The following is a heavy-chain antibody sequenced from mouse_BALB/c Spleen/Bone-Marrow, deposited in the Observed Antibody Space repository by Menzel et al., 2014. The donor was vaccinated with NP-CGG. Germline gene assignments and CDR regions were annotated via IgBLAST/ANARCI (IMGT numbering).Heavy chain of an antibody. CDR1: GFNIKDTY. CDR3: ASYRYAWYFDV. D-gene: IGHD2-14*01. V-gene: IGHV14-3*02. Sequence: VQLQQSGAELVKPGASVKLSCTASGFNIKDTYMHWVKPRPEQGLEWIGRIDPANGNTKYDPKFQGKATITADTSSNTAYLQRSSLTSEDTAVYYCASYRYAWYFDVWGAGTTVTVSS. J-gene: IGHJ1*01. CDR2: IDPANGNT.